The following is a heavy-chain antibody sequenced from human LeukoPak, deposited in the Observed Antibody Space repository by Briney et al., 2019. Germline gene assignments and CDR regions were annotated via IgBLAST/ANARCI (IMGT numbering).Heavy chain of an antibody. CDR1: GGSISSGGYY. J-gene: IGHJ6*02. CDR3: ARGGVVPAAIYYYYYGMDV. D-gene: IGHD2-2*02. V-gene: IGHV4-31*03. Sequence: SETLSLTCTVSGGSISSGGYYWSWIRQHPGKGLEWIGYIYYSGSTYYNPSLKSRVTISVDTSKNRFSLKLSSVTAADTAVYYCARGGVVPAAIYYYYYGMDVWGQGTTVTVSS. CDR2: IYYSGST.